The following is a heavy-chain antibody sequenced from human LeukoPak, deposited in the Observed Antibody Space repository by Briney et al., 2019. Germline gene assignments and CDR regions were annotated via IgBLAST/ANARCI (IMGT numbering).Heavy chain of an antibody. J-gene: IGHJ4*02. CDR3: ARHTGPGVNPYFDY. D-gene: IGHD1-14*01. CDR1: GGSFSGYS. V-gene: IGHV4-34*01. CDR2: FNHSGST. Sequence: SETLSLNCAVYGGSFSGYSWTWIRQPPGKGLEWIGEFNHSGSTNYNPSLKSRVAISVDTSKNQFSLKLTSVTAADTAVYYCARHTGPGVNPYFDYWGQGTLVTVSS.